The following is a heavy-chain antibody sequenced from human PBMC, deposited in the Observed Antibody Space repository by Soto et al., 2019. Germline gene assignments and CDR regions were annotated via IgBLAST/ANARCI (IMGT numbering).Heavy chain of an antibody. Sequence: EVQLVESGGGLVKPGGSLRLSCADSGFTFGSHSLFWVRQAPGKGLEWVSSISSDSTYIFYADSVKGRFAISRDNAKTSLYLQMDRLRAEDTAVYYCARGGRVVVGAATRPLDYWGPGTLVTVSS. CDR2: ISSDSTYI. CDR1: GFTFGSHS. J-gene: IGHJ4*02. V-gene: IGHV3-21*01. CDR3: ARGGRVVVGAATRPLDY. D-gene: IGHD2-15*01.